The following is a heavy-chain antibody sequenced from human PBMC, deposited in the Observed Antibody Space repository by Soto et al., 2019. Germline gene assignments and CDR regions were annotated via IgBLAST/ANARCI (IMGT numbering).Heavy chain of an antibody. J-gene: IGHJ4*02. CDR1: GFTFSDYA. Sequence: PGGSLRLSCAASGFTFSDYAMSWVRQAPGKGLEWVTTITGSSSNLYYTDSVKGRFAISRDNSRNILFLQMNSLTAEDTAVYYCAKGGAVYGLLPHDYWGQGTLVTVSS. V-gene: IGHV3-23*01. CDR3: AKGGAVYGLLPHDY. D-gene: IGHD3-10*01. CDR2: ITGSSSNL.